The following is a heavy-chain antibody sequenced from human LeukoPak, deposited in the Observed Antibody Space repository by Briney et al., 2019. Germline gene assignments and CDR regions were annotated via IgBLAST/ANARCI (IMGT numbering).Heavy chain of an antibody. CDR2: IHYNGNT. Sequence: PSETLSLTCIVSGGSISSGGYYWSWIRQHPGKGLEWIGYIHYNGNTYYNPSLKSRVTISIDTSKNQFSLKLNSVTAADTAVYYCARGRLEGSSCFDPWGQGTLVTVSS. J-gene: IGHJ5*02. D-gene: IGHD2-2*01. CDR1: GGSISSGGYY. V-gene: IGHV4-31*03. CDR3: ARGRLEGSSCFDP.